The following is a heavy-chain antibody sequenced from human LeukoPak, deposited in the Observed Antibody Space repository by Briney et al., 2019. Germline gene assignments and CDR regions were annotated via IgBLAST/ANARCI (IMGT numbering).Heavy chain of an antibody. CDR1: GYTFTSYY. CDR3: ARDIVVVPAATEDYYYYGMDV. Sequence: GASVKVSCKASGYTFTSYYMHWVRQAPGQGLEWMGIINPSGGSTSYAQKFQGRVTMTRDTSTSTVYMELSSLRSEDTAMYYCARDIVVVPAATEDYYYYGMDVWGKGTTVTVSS. CDR2: INPSGGST. J-gene: IGHJ6*04. V-gene: IGHV1-46*01. D-gene: IGHD2-2*01.